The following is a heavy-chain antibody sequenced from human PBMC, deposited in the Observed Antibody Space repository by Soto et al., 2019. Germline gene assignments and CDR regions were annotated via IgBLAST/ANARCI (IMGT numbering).Heavy chain of an antibody. CDR2: IYYSGST. CDR1: GGPISSGGYY. J-gene: IGHJ6*02. D-gene: IGHD2-15*01. CDR3: ARVGLVVAATVGPYYYYGMEV. V-gene: IGHV4-31*03. Sequence: SETLSLTCTVSGGPISSGGYYWSWIRQHPGKGLEWIGYIYYSGSTYYNPSLKSRVTISVDTSKNQFSLKLSSVTAADTAVYYCARVGLVVAATVGPYYYYGMEVWGQGTTVTVSS.